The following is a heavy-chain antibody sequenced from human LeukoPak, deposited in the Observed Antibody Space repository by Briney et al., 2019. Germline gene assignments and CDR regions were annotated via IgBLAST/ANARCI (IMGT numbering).Heavy chain of an antibody. V-gene: IGHV3-23*01. CDR1: GFTFSSFA. CDR3: ARAPTTVTDY. CDR2: ITDSGDTT. Sequence: GGSLRLSCAASGFTFSSFAMSWVRQAPGKGLEWVSTITDSGDTTYSADSVKGRFTISRDNAKNSLYLQMNSLRAEDTAVYYCARAPTTVTDYWGQGTLVTVSS. D-gene: IGHD4-11*01. J-gene: IGHJ4*02.